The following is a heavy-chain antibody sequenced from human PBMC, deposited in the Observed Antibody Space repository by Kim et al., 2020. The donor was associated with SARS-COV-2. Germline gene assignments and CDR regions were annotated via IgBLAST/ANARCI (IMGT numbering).Heavy chain of an antibody. J-gene: IGHJ3*02. D-gene: IGHD3-16*01. Sequence: GGSLRLSCAASGFTFSSYGMHWVRQAPGKGLEWVAVIWYDGSNKYYADSVKGRFTISRDNSKNTLYLQMNSLRAEDTAVYYCARVQSGGRPRAFDIWGQGTMVTVSS. CDR2: IWYDGSNK. V-gene: IGHV3-33*01. CDR1: GFTFSSYG. CDR3: ARVQSGGRPRAFDI.